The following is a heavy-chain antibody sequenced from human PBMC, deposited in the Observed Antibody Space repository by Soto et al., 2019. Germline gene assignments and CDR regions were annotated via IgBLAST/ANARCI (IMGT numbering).Heavy chain of an antibody. D-gene: IGHD3-22*01. V-gene: IGHV1-3*01. J-gene: IGHJ4*02. CDR2: INPGNGNT. CDR3: ARGVYFDSSNYPAS. CDR1: GYTFTSYG. Sequence: ASVKVSCKASGYTFTSYGINWVRQAPGRGLEWMGWINPGNGNTKYSQQFQGRVIIDRDTSASTAYMELSTLRSEDTAVYSCARGVYFDSSNYPASWGRGPWVTVS.